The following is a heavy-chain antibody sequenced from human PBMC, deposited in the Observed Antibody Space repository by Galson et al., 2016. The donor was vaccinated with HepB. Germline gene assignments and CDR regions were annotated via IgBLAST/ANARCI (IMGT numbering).Heavy chain of an antibody. J-gene: IGHJ5*02. D-gene: IGHD3-16*01. Sequence: SLRLSCAASGFTFSGFAMSWVRQAPGMGPEWVASVGGYGETTYYADPVKGRFTISRDNRNDTVFLQMDRLRAEDTAIYYCAKNPGNYVGWFDPWGLGTLVTVSS. CDR2: VGGYGETT. CDR1: GFTFSGFA. CDR3: AKNPGNYVGWFDP. V-gene: IGHV3-23*01.